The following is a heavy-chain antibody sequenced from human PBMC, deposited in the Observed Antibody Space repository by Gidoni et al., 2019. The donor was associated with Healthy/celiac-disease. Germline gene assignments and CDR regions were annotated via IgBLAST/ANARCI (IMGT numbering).Heavy chain of an antibody. CDR1: GGSCRGYY. CDR2: INHSGST. J-gene: IGHJ6*03. V-gene: IGHV4-34*01. D-gene: IGHD1-7*01. Sequence: QVQLQQWGAGLLKPSETLSLTCAVYGGSCRGYYWSWIRQPPGKGLEWIGEINHSGSTNYNPSLTSRVTISVDTSKTQFSLKLSSVTAADTAVYYCARRFNCNYGYYYYYMDVWGKGTTVTVSS. CDR3: ARRFNCNYGYYYYYMDV.